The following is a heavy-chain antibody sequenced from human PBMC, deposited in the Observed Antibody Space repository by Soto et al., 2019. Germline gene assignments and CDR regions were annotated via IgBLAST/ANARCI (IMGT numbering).Heavy chain of an antibody. CDR3: ANFGSGVPY. J-gene: IGHJ4*02. CDR1: GFTFSTYA. CDR2: ISASGEST. Sequence: GGSLRLSCTASGFTFSTYAMSWVRQAPGKGLEWVSAISASGESTYSADSVKGRFTISRDNSMNALYLQMSSLRIEDTAVYYCANFGSGVPYWGQGTVVTVSS. D-gene: IGHD2-8*01. V-gene: IGHV3-23*01.